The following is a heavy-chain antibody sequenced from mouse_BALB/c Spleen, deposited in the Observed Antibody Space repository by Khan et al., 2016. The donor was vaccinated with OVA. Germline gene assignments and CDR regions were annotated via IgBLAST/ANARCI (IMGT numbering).Heavy chain of an antibody. Sequence: VRLQQSGPELVKPGASVKISCKASGYTFTDYNLDWVKQSYGKSLEWFGYIYPYNGGTGYNQKFKSKATLTVDNSSNTAYMELRSLTSEDSAVYYCARSGYGSFAYWGQGTLVTVSA. CDR2: IYPYNGGT. V-gene: IGHV1S29*02. CDR1: GYTFTDYN. J-gene: IGHJ3*01. D-gene: IGHD1-2*01. CDR3: ARSGYGSFAY.